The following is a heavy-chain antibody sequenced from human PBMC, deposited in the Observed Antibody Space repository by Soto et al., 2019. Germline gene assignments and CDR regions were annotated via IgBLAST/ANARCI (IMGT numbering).Heavy chain of an antibody. D-gene: IGHD6-6*01. CDR2: IYSSGST. Sequence: QVQLQESGPGLVKPSETLSVTRSVSGASVRSGSYYWSWIRQPPGKRLEWISFIYSSGSTNYNPSLKSRVTISVDTSKNQFSLKVSSVTAADTAVYFCARDPLVYSSSHFFDQWGQGTLVTVSS. J-gene: IGHJ4*02. CDR3: ARDPLVYSSSHFFDQ. V-gene: IGHV4-61*01. CDR1: GASVRSGSYY.